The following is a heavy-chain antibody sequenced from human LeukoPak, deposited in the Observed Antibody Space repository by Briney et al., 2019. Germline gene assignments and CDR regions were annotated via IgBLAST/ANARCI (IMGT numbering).Heavy chain of an antibody. CDR2: ISHDGINK. D-gene: IGHD3-9*01. J-gene: IGHJ4*02. V-gene: IGHV3-30*18. CDR1: GFTSSSYG. CDR3: AKGPPYYDILSGYLD. Sequence: PGGSLRLSCAASGFTSSSYGMHWVRQAPGKGLEWVAVISHDGINKYYADSVMGRFTISRENSKNSVYLQMNSLRAGDTVVYYCAKGPPYYDILSGYLDWGQGTLVTVSS.